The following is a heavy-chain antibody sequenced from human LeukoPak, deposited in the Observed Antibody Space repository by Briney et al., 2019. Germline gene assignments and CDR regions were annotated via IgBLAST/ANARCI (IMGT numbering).Heavy chain of an antibody. V-gene: IGHV3-7*01. D-gene: IGHD3-22*01. CDR2: IKQDGSEI. J-gene: IGHJ4*02. CDR1: GFTFRNYW. Sequence: GGSLRLSCAASGFTFRNYWMNWVRQAPGKGLEWVANIKQDGSEIYYVDSVKGRFTISRDNAKNSLYLQMDSLRAEDTAVYFCASGTLLQHRKTVFSAFDYWGQGTLVTVSS. CDR3: ASGTLLQHRKTVFSAFDY.